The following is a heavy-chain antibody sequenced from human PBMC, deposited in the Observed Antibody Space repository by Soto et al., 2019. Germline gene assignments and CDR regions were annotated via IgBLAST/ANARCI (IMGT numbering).Heavy chain of an antibody. CDR2: IFYNGFT. J-gene: IGHJ5*02. CDR1: CGSINNDNYY. D-gene: IGHD3-3*01. CDR3: ARQDDFWSGSGWFDP. V-gene: IGHV4-39*01. Sequence: QLQLQESGPGLVKPSETLSLTCTVSCGSINNDNYYWGWIRQPPGKGLEWIGIIFYNGFTYYSPSLKSRVTISVDTSKNQFSLKLTSVTAADTAVYYCARQDDFWSGSGWFDPWGQGTLVIVSS.